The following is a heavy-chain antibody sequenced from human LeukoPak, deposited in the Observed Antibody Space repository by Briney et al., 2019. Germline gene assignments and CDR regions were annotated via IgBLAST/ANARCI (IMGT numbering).Heavy chain of an antibody. Sequence: GGSLRPSRAASGFTFSSYGMHWVRQAPGKGLEWVAFIRYDGSNKYYADSVKGRLTISRDNSKNTLYLQMNSLRAEDTAVYYCASYDFWSGYYNEVPFDSWGQGTLVTVSS. CDR1: GFTFSSYG. J-gene: IGHJ4*02. CDR2: IRYDGSNK. CDR3: ASYDFWSGYYNEVPFDS. D-gene: IGHD3-3*01. V-gene: IGHV3-30*02.